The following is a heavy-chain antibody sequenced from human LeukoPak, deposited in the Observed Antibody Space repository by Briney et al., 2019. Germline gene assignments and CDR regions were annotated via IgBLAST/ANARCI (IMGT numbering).Heavy chain of an antibody. Sequence: GGSLRLSCAASGFTFTSYAMSWVRQAPGKGLEWVSVIGDSGGTTYYADSMKGRFIISRDNSKDTLYLQMNSLRAEDTAVYYCARGGGGWYGDFWGQGTLVTVSS. D-gene: IGHD6-19*01. CDR2: IGDSGGTT. J-gene: IGHJ4*02. CDR3: ARGGGGWYGDF. V-gene: IGHV3-23*01. CDR1: GFTFTSYA.